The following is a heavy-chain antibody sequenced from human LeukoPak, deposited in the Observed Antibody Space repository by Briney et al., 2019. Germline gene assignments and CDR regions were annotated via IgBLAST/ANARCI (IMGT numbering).Heavy chain of an antibody. CDR1: GGSFSGYY. Sequence: SETLSLTCAVYGGSFSGYYWSWIRQPPGKGLEWMGEINHSGSTNYNPSLKSRVTISVDTSKNQFSLKLSSVTAADTAVYYCARPGPYGSGTRYWYFDLWGRGTLVTVSS. D-gene: IGHD3-10*01. CDR2: INHSGST. J-gene: IGHJ2*01. CDR3: ARPGPYGSGTRYWYFDL. V-gene: IGHV4-34*01.